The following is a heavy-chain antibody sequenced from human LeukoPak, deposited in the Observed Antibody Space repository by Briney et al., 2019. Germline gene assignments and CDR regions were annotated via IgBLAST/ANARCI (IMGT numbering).Heavy chain of an antibody. D-gene: IGHD3-9*01. J-gene: IGHJ3*02. CDR2: ISSSSSTI. Sequence: GGSLRLSCAASGLTFSSYWMHWVRQAPGKGLEWVSYISSSSSTIYYADSVKGRFTISRDNAKNSLYLQMNSLRAEDTAVYYCASALLRCFDYDAFDIWGQGTMVTVSS. V-gene: IGHV3-48*01. CDR3: ASALLRCFDYDAFDI. CDR1: GLTFSSYW.